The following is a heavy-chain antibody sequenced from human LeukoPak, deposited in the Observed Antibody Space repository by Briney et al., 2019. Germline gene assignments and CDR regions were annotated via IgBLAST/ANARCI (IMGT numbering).Heavy chain of an antibody. D-gene: IGHD3-10*02. CDR1: GFTFDDYA. CDR2: INWNSDSI. J-gene: IGHJ6*04. V-gene: IGHV3-9*01. Sequence: GGSLRLSCAVSGFTFDDYAMHWVRQVPGKGLEWVSGINWNSDSIGYADSVKGRFTTSRDNAKNSLYLQMNSLRAEDTAVYYCAELGITMIGGVWGKGTTVTISS. CDR3: AELGITMIGGV.